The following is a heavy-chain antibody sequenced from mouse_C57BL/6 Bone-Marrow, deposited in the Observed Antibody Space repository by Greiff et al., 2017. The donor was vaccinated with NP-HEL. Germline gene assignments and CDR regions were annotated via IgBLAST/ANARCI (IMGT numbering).Heavy chain of an antibody. J-gene: IGHJ4*01. CDR3: AKGLLSSLYAMDY. CDR2: IWRGGST. V-gene: IGHV2-5*01. CDR1: GFSLTSYG. Sequence: VQLQQSGPGLVQPSQSLSITCTVSGFSLTSYGVHWVRQSPGKGLEWLGVIWRGGSTDYNVAFMSRLSITKDNSKSQVFFKMNSLQADDTAIYYCAKGLLSSLYAMDYWGQGTSVTVSS. D-gene: IGHD2-1*01.